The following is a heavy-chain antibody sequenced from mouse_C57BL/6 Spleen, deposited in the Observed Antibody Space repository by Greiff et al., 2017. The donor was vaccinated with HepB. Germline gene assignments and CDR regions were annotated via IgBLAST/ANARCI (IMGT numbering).Heavy chain of an antibody. Sequence: QVQLQQPGAELVRPGSSVKLSCKASGYTFTSYWMHWVKQRPIQGLEWIGNIDPSDSETHYNQKFKDKATLTVDKSSSTAYMQLSSLTSEDSAVYYCARNYGSSQAWFAYWGQGTLVTVSA. D-gene: IGHD1-1*01. CDR3: ARNYGSSQAWFAY. CDR1: GYTFTSYW. V-gene: IGHV1-52*01. CDR2: IDPSDSET. J-gene: IGHJ3*01.